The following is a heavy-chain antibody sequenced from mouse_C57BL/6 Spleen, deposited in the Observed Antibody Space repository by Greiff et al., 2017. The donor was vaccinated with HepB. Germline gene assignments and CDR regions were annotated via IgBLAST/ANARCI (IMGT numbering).Heavy chain of an antibody. D-gene: IGHD2-4*01. CDR2: INPYNGDT. CDR1: GYSFTGYF. Sequence: VQLQQSGPELVKPGDSVKISCKASGYSFTGYFMNWVMQSHGKSLEWIGRINPYNGDTFYNQKFKGKATLTVDKSSSTAHMELRSLTSEDSAVYYCARSNDYDERYYYAMDYGGQGTSVTVSS. V-gene: IGHV1-20*01. CDR3: ARSNDYDERYYYAMDY. J-gene: IGHJ4*01.